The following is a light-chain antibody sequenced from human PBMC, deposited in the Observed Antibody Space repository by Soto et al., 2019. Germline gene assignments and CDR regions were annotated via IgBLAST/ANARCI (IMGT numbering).Light chain of an antibody. Sequence: DIPMTQSPSTLSASIGDTVTITCRTSQSVDTWLAWYQHKAGKAPKLLIYRASSLATGVPSRFSGSGSGTAFTLTITSRQPDDFATYYCQHYNDYSRVFGQGTQVEIK. V-gene: IGKV1-5*03. CDR1: QSVDTW. CDR2: RAS. J-gene: IGKJ1*01. CDR3: QHYNDYSRV.